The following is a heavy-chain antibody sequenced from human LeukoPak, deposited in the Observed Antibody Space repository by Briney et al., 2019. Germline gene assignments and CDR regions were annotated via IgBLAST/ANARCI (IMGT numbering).Heavy chain of an antibody. V-gene: IGHV4-59*01. CDR2: IYYTRST. D-gene: IGHD3-9*01. Sequence: SQTLSPPRALSGGSLSRYYWSWVPRPPGKGLEWIGDIYYTRSTHSNPPLTSRVTISLDTPQNHCSLKLSSLSPADTAVYYCARVRYSDTLTGYYGDGYFDYWGEGTLVSVCS. J-gene: IGHJ4*02. CDR3: ARVRYSDTLTGYYGDGYFDY. CDR1: GGSLSRYY.